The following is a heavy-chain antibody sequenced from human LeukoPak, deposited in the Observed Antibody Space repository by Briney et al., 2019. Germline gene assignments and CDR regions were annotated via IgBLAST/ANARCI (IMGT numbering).Heavy chain of an antibody. CDR2: ISYSGST. V-gene: IGHV4-59*01. J-gene: IGHJ5*02. D-gene: IGHD5-12*01. Sequence: SETLSLTCTVSGGSIGSYYWSWIRQPPGKGLEWIGHISYSGSTNYNPSLKSRVTISVDTSKNQFSLKLSSVTAADTAVYYCARGGSGYALNWFDHWGQGTLVTVSS. CDR3: ARGGSGYALNWFDH. CDR1: GGSIGSYY.